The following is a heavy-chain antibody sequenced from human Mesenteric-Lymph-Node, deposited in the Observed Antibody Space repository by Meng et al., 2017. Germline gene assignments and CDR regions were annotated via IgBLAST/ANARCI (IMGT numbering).Heavy chain of an antibody. V-gene: IGHV4-38-2*01. CDR2: VVYSGTT. J-gene: IGHJ4*02. D-gene: IGHD1-14*01. CDR3: ARHHHSPTFDY. CDR1: GYSISSTNW. Sequence: QVQLQGSGPGLVKPSDTLSLTCAVSGYSISSTNWWGWICQPPGEGLEWIGSVVYSGTTYYTSSLKSRVSISVDTSKNQFSLKLSSVTAADTAVYYCARHHHSPTFDYWGQGTLVTVSS.